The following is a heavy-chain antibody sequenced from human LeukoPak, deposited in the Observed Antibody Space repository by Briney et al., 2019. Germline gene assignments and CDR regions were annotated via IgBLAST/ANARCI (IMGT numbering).Heavy chain of an antibody. CDR3: ARGYRRYSSGWYYFDY. Sequence: SETLSLTCTVSGGSISSYYWSWIRQPPGKGLEWIGEINHSGSTNYNPSLKSRVTISVDTSKNQFSLKLSSVTAADTAVYYCARGYRRYSSGWYYFDYWGQGTLVTVSS. D-gene: IGHD6-19*01. V-gene: IGHV4-34*01. CDR2: INHSGST. CDR1: GGSISSYY. J-gene: IGHJ4*02.